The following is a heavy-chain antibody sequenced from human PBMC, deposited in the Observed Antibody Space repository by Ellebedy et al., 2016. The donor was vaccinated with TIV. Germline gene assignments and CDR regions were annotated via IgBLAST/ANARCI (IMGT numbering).Heavy chain of an antibody. J-gene: IGHJ4*02. CDR2: TYYRSKWSN. Sequence: SETLSLXXVISGDSVSNNYAAWSWIRQSPSRGLEWLGRTYYRSKWSNDYATPVRSRIMINADTSTNQFSLQLSSVTPEDTAMYYCARTKSGTGGFWGQGTLVTVSS. V-gene: IGHV6-1*01. D-gene: IGHD3-10*01. CDR1: GDSVSNNYAA. CDR3: ARTKSGTGGF.